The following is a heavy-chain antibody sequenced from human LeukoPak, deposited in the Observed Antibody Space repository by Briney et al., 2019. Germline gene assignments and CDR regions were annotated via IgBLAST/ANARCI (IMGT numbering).Heavy chain of an antibody. J-gene: IGHJ2*01. V-gene: IGHV4-59*01. CDR1: GGSISSYY. D-gene: IGHD3-10*01. CDR2: IYYSGST. CDR3: ARDIKGGWYFDL. Sequence: SETLSLTCTVSGGSISSYYWSWIRQPPGKGLEWIGYIYYSGSTNYNPSLKSRVTISVDTSKNQFSLKLSSVTAADTAVYYCARDIKGGWYFDLWVRGSLVSVSS.